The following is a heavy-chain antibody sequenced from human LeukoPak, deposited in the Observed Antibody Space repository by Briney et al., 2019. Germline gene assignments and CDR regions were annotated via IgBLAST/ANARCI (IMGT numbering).Heavy chain of an antibody. CDR2: ISYDGTNK. CDR1: GFXFRNYG. Sequence: GGSLRLSCAASGFXFRNYGMHWVRQAPGKGLEWVAGISYDGTNKYYADSVKGRFTVSRDNSKNTLYLQMNSLRAEDTAVYYCAGSIAVAGTIDYWGQGTLVTVSS. J-gene: IGHJ4*02. CDR3: AGSIAVAGTIDY. V-gene: IGHV3-30*03. D-gene: IGHD6-19*01.